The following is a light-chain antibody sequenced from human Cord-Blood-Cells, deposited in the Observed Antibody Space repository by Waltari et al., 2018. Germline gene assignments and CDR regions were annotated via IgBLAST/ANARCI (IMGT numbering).Light chain of an antibody. J-gene: IGKJ4*01. V-gene: IGKV1-8*01. CDR2: AAS. CDR1: QGISSY. Sequence: AIRMTQSPSSFSASTGDRVTITCRASQGISSYLAWYQKKPGKSPKLLIYAASTLQSGVPSRFSGSGSGTDFTLTISCPQSEDFATYYCQQYYSYLTFGGGTKVEIK. CDR3: QQYYSYLT.